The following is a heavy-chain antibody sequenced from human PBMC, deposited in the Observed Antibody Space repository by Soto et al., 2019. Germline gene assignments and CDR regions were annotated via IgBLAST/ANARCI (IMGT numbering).Heavy chain of an antibody. CDR3: AGTSVDTTMVVYYYGMDV. D-gene: IGHD5-18*01. CDR2: VFYTGST. V-gene: IGHV4-59*01. CDR1: GGSISRYY. J-gene: IGHJ6*02. Sequence: QVQLQGQGPGLVKPSETLSLTCTVSGGSISRYYWNWIRQPPGQGLEYIGYVFYTGSTNYNPSLKSRVTISIDASRNRFSLKLRSVTAADTAVYYCAGTSVDTTMVVYYYGMDVWGPGTTVTVSS.